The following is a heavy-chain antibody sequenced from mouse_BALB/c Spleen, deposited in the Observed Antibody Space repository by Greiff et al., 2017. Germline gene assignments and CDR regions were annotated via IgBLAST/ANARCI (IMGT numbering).Heavy chain of an antibody. D-gene: IGHD1-1*02. J-gene: IGHJ4*01. CDR3: ARYYLYAMDY. CDR2: IWSGGST. CDR1: GFSLTSYG. Sequence: VQLQQSGPGLVQPSQSLSITCTVSGFSLTSYGVHWVRQSPGKGLEWLGVIWSGGSTDYNAAFISRLSISKDNSKSQVFFKMNSLQANDTAIYYCARYYLYAMDYWGQGTSVTVSS. V-gene: IGHV2-2*02.